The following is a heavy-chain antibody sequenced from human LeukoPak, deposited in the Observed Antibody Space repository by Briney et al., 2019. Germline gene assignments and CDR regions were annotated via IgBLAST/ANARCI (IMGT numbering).Heavy chain of an antibody. Sequence: GGSLRLSCAASGFTFSTYEMKWVRQAPGKGLEWVSYISSSGSTIYYADSVKGRFTISRDNAKNSMYLQMNSLRAEDTAVYYCVRGKSVGGYQPYYWGQGTLVTVSS. CDR1: GFTFSTYE. J-gene: IGHJ4*02. D-gene: IGHD5-12*01. CDR3: VRGKSVGGYQPYY. CDR2: ISSSGSTI. V-gene: IGHV3-48*03.